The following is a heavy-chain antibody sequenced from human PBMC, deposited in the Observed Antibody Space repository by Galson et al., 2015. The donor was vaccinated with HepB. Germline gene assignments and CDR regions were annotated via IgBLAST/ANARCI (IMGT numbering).Heavy chain of an antibody. Sequence: SLRLSCAASGFTFSNSAMSWVRQAPGKGLEWVSAVSGSGDSTYYADFVKGRFTISRDNSKNTLYLQMNSLRAEDTAVYYCARVGRNTMVRGRTDYWGQGTLVTVSS. CDR3: ARVGRNTMVRGRTDY. D-gene: IGHD3-10*01. V-gene: IGHV3-23*01. CDR2: VSGSGDST. CDR1: GFTFSNSA. J-gene: IGHJ4*02.